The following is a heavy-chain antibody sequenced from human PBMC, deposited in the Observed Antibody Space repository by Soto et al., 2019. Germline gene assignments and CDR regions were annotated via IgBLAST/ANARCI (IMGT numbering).Heavy chain of an antibody. CDR3: ARGVAAAPVYYGMDV. J-gene: IGHJ6*02. V-gene: IGHV1-18*01. CDR2: INPYNANT. CDR1: GFTFTIYG. D-gene: IGHD2-2*01. Sequence: QVQLVQSGAEVKKPGASVKVSCKASGFTFTIYGIAWVRQAPRQGLEWMGWINPYNANTNYAQKFQGRVTMTTNTSTTTCYMELRSLGSDDTAVYYCARGVAAAPVYYGMDVWGQGTTVTVSS.